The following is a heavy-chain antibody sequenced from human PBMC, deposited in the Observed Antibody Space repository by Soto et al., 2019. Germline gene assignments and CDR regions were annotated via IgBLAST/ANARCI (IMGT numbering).Heavy chain of an antibody. Sequence: QVQLVQSGAEVKKPGASVKVSCKATGYTFTSYAMHWVRQAPGQRFEWMGWINAGNGNTKYSQKFQGRVTITRDTSASTAYMELSSLRSEDTAVYYCARERPTTVAGKDYWGQGTLVTVSS. J-gene: IGHJ4*02. CDR3: ARERPTTVAGKDY. V-gene: IGHV1-3*01. D-gene: IGHD6-19*01. CDR2: INAGNGNT. CDR1: GYTFTSYA.